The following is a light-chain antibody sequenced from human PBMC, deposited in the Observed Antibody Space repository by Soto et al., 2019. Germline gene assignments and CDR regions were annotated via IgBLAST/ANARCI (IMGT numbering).Light chain of an antibody. V-gene: IGLV2-14*01. CDR1: SSDVGGYKY. CDR2: EVS. CDR3: QSYDSRLSAYV. J-gene: IGLJ1*01. Sequence: QSVLTQPASVSGSPGQSITISCTGTSSDVGGYKYVSWHQQHPGKAPKLMIYEVSNRPSGVSNRFSGSKSGNTASLTISGLQAEDEADYYCQSYDSRLSAYVFGTGTKVTVL.